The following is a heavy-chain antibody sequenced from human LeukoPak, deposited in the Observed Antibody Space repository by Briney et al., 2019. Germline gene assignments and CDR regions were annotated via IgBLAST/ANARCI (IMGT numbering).Heavy chain of an antibody. J-gene: IGHJ4*02. Sequence: SETLSLTCTVSGGSISSSTYYWGWIRQPPGKGLEWIGNQYYSGSTYYNPSLKSRVTISVDTSKNQFSLKLSSVTAADTAVYYCARQAISGYDPPPFDSWGQGTLVTVSS. D-gene: IGHD5-12*01. V-gene: IGHV4-39*01. CDR2: QYYSGST. CDR1: GGSISSSTYY. CDR3: ARQAISGYDPPPFDS.